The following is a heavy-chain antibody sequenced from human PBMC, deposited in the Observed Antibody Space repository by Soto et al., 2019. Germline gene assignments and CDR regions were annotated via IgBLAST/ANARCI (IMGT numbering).Heavy chain of an antibody. Sequence: PGGSLRISCAASGFTFSSYWMHWVRQAPGKGLVWVSRINSDGSSTFYADSVKGRFTISRDNAKNTLYLQMNSLRAEDTAVYYFASSLLTPFHYWGQGPLLTLSS. D-gene: IGHD7-27*01. J-gene: IGHJ4*02. CDR1: GFTFSSYW. V-gene: IGHV3-74*01. CDR3: ASSLLTPFHY. CDR2: INSDGSST.